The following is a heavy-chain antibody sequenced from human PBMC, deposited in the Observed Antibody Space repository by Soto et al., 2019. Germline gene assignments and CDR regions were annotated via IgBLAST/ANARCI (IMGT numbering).Heavy chain of an antibody. CDR3: AKGNSWSPALVLDI. Sequence: HPGGSLRLSCAASGVTFSSYAMNWVRKAPGKGLGWVSAISGSGGSTYYADSVKGRFTISRDSSKNTLYLQMNSLRAEDTAVYYCAKGNSWSPALVLDIWGQGTMVTVSS. V-gene: IGHV3-23*01. J-gene: IGHJ3*02. CDR2: ISGSGGST. D-gene: IGHD1-7*01. CDR1: GVTFSSYA.